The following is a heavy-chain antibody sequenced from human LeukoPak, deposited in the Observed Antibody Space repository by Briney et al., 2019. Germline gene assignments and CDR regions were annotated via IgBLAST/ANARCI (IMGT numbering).Heavy chain of an antibody. CDR3: AKSGGKAVDYFDY. D-gene: IGHD6-19*01. CDR2: IRYDGSNK. V-gene: IGHV3-30*02. CDR1: GFTFSSYG. Sequence: PGGSLRLSCAASGFTFSSYGMHWVRQAPGKGLEWVAFIRYDGSNKYYADSVKGRFTISRGNSRNKLYLQMNSLRAEDTAVYYCAKSGGKAVDYFDYWGQGTLVTVSS. J-gene: IGHJ4*02.